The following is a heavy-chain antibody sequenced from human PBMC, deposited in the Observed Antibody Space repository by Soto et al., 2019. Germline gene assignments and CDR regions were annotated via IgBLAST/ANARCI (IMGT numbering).Heavy chain of an antibody. Sequence: SGGSLRLSCAASAFAFTSYDMHWVRQTTRTGPECVSDLGPPGDTYYAGSVKGRSTISRENAKTYLYLQMNSRRAGDTAVYYCARGVTMVRGVIIDWFDPWGKGTLVTVS. CDR2: LGPPGDT. CDR3: ARGVTMVRGVIIDWFDP. CDR1: AFAFTSYD. D-gene: IGHD3-10*01. V-gene: IGHV3-13*04. J-gene: IGHJ5*02.